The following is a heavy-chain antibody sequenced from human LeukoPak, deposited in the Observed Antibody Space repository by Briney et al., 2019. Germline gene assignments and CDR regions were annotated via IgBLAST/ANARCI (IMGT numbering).Heavy chain of an antibody. CDR1: GFTFSNYN. CDR3: AKGWELLGEVDY. CDR2: ISGSGGST. J-gene: IGHJ4*02. Sequence: GGSLRLSCAASGFTFSNYNMNWVRQAPGKGLEWVSAISGSGGSTYYADSVKGRFTISRDNSKNTLYLQMNSLRAEDTAVYYCAKGWELLGEVDYWGQGTLVTVSS. D-gene: IGHD1-26*01. V-gene: IGHV3-23*01.